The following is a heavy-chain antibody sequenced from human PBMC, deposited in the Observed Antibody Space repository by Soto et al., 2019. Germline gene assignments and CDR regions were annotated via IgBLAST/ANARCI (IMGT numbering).Heavy chain of an antibody. CDR1: GVTFSSYA. CDR3: AKGVEGRQWQAYFDD. Sequence: PGGSLRLSCAASGVTFSSYAMSWVRQAPGKGLEWVSAISGSGGSTYYADSVKGRFTISRDNSKNTLYLQMNSLRAEDTAVYYCAKGVEGRQWQAYFDDWGQGTLVTVAS. D-gene: IGHD6-19*01. CDR2: ISGSGGST. J-gene: IGHJ4*02. V-gene: IGHV3-23*01.